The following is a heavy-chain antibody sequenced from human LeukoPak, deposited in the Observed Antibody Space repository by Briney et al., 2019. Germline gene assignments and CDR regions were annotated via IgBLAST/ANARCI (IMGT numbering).Heavy chain of an antibody. CDR1: GYTFTSYG. V-gene: IGHV1-18*04. Sequence: GASVKVSFKASGYTFTSYGISWVRQAPGQGLEWMGWISAYNGNTNYAQKLQGRVTMTTDTSTSTAYMELRSLRSDDTAVYYCARDVVDTAMVVSVDYWGQGTLVTVSS. CDR3: ARDVVDTAMVVSVDY. D-gene: IGHD5-18*01. CDR2: ISAYNGNT. J-gene: IGHJ4*02.